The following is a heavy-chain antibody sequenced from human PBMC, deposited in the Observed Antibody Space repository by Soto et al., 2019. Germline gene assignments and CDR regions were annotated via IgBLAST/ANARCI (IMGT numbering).Heavy chain of an antibody. CDR1: GVGLSTYA. J-gene: IGHJ4*02. D-gene: IGHD2-21*02. Sequence: EVQLLESGGGFVQPGGSLRLSCTASGVGLSTYAISWVRQAPGKELEWVSVISGNSGKTDYADSVKGRFSISRDKSGNTVYLQMNRLRAEDTAVYYCALPSCGGDCYSPFDYWGQGTLVTVSS. CDR2: ISGNSGKT. CDR3: ALPSCGGDCYSPFDY. V-gene: IGHV3-23*01.